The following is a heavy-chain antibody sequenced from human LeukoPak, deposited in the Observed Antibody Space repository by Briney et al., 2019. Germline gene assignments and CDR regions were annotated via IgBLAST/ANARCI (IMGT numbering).Heavy chain of an antibody. J-gene: IGHJ4*02. V-gene: IGHV1-46*03. CDR2: INPSGGTT. D-gene: IGHD1-26*01. CDR3: ARGSSWDVPD. CDR1: GYTFTSYY. Sequence: ASVKVSCKASGYTFTSYYMHWVGQAPGQGREGMGLINPSGGTTNYAQQFQGRVTMTRDPSTSTVYMELSSLRSEDTAVYYCARGSSWDVPDWGQGTLVTVSS.